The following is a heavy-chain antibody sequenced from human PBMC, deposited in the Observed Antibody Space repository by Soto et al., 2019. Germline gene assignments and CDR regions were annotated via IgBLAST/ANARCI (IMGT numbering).Heavy chain of an antibody. V-gene: IGHV4-39*01. CDR2: VHSTGGT. D-gene: IGHD3-22*01. CDR3: VRRGTYYFDSSGYYYPFDF. J-gene: IGHJ4*02. Sequence: SSETLSLTCTVSAGSINSNNYYWGWIRQPPGKGLEWIGNVHSTGGTHYNPSLKSRVTLSVDTSRNQFSLNLSSVTAADTAVYYCVRRGTYYFDSSGYYYPFDFWGQGTLVTVSS. CDR1: AGSINSNNYY.